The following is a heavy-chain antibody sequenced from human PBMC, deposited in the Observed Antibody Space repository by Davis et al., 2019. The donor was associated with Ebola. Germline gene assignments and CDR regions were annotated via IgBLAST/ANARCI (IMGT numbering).Heavy chain of an antibody. Sequence: AASVKVSCKASGYTFTSYGISWVRQAPGQGLEWMGWISAYNGNTNYAQKLQGRVTMTTDTTTSTAYMELRSLRSDDTAVYYCARAVAGPHNWFDPWGQGTLVTVSS. V-gene: IGHV1-18*01. CDR2: ISAYNGNT. CDR1: GYTFTSYG. CDR3: ARAVAGPHNWFDP. D-gene: IGHD6-19*01. J-gene: IGHJ5*02.